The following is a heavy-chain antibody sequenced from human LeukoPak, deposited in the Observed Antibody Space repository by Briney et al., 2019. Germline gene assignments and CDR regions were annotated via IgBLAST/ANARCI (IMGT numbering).Heavy chain of an antibody. CDR2: VDHTGST. V-gene: IGHV4-59*01. J-gene: IGHJ6*03. CDR3: ARGRVASSTWYSTYYYYFYMDV. CDR1: DESIPMYY. D-gene: IGHD1-1*01. Sequence: SETLSLTCSVSDESIPMYYWTWIRQPPGKELAGIGYVDHTGSTNFNPSLNGRVSISRDTTKNLFSLRLRSVTAADTAVYFCARGRVASSTWYSTYYYYFYMDVWGKGTTVTVSS.